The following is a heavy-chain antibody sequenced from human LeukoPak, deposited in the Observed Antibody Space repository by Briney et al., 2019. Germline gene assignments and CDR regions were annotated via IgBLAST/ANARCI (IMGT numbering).Heavy chain of an antibody. CDR2: ISAYNGNT. Sequence: ASVKVSCKASGYTFTSYGISWVRQAPGQGLEWMGWISAYNGNTNSAQKLQGRVTMTTDTSTSTAYMELRNLSSDDTAVYYCARTMTTLTTHGELDFWGQGTLVTVSS. D-gene: IGHD4-11*01. J-gene: IGHJ4*02. CDR1: GYTFTSYG. V-gene: IGHV1-18*01. CDR3: ARTMTTLTTHGELDF.